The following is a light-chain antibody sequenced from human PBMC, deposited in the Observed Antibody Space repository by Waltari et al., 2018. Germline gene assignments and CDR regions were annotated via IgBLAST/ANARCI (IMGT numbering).Light chain of an antibody. CDR1: QSISSY. Sequence: DIQMTQSPSSLSASVGDRVTITCQASQSISSYLNGYQQKPGKAPKLLIYGASSLQSGVAARISGSGSGTDFTLSISSLQAEDFATYFCQQSISWPWTVGQGTKVEIK. CDR2: GAS. V-gene: IGKV1-39*01. CDR3: QQSISWPWT. J-gene: IGKJ1*01.